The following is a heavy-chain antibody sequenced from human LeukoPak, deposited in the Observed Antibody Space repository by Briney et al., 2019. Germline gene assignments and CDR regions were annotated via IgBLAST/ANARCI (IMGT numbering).Heavy chain of an antibody. CDR1: GGSISSSSYY. CDR2: IYTSGST. Sequence: PSETLSLTCTVSGGSISSSSYYWGWIRQPPGKGLEWIGRIYTSGSTNYNPSLKSRVTMSVDTSKNQFSLKLSSVTAADTAVYYCARDGRFLEWLVPDYYYYGMDVWGQGTAVTVSS. J-gene: IGHJ6*02. V-gene: IGHV4-39*07. D-gene: IGHD3-3*01. CDR3: ARDGRFLEWLVPDYYYYGMDV.